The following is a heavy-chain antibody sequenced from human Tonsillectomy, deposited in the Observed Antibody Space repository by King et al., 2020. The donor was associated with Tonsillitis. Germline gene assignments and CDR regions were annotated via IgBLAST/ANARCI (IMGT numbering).Heavy chain of an antibody. CDR3: ARDHPNWNYVFDY. CDR2: IWYDGNNK. J-gene: IGHJ4*02. Sequence: QLVQSGGGVVQPGRSLRLSCAASGFTFSSCGVHWVRQAPGKGLEWGAVIWYDGNNKYYADSVKGRFTISRDNSKNTLYLQMNSLRAEDTAVYYCARDHPNWNYVFDYWGQGTLVTVSS. CDR1: GFTFSSCG. D-gene: IGHD1-7*01. V-gene: IGHV3-33*08.